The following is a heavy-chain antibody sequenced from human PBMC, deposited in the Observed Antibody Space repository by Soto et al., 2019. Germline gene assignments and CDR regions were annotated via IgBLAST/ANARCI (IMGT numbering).Heavy chain of an antibody. CDR1: GGSVSSASYY. CDR3: ARDIRGYSRSFDS. CDR2: IYYTGST. D-gene: IGHD5-18*01. J-gene: IGHJ4*02. V-gene: IGHV4-61*01. Sequence: SETLSLTCTVSGGSVSSASYYWTWIRQPPGKGLEWIGYIYYTGSTNYNPSLKSRVTMSVDTSTNQFSLKLTSVTAADAAVYYCARDIRGYSRSFDSWGRGTLVTVSS.